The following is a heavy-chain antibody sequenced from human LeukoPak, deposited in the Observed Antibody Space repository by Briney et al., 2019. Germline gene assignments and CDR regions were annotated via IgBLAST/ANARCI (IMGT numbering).Heavy chain of an antibody. V-gene: IGHV3-21*01. Sequence: PGGSLRLSCAASGFTFSSYSMNWVRQAPGKGLEWVSSISSSSSYIYYADSVKGRFTISRDNAKNSLYLQMNSLRAEDTAVYYCARPPRDGYAFGYWGQGTLVTVSS. CDR1: GFTFSSYS. J-gene: IGHJ4*02. CDR3: ARPPRDGYAFGY. CDR2: ISSSSSYI. D-gene: IGHD5-24*01.